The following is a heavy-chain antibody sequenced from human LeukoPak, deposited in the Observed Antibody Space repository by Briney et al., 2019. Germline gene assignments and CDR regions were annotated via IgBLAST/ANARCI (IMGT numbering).Heavy chain of an antibody. V-gene: IGHV3-21*01. CDR3: ARDLLAVGATD. J-gene: IGHJ4*02. Sequence: GGSLRLSCAASGFTFSSYSMNWVRQAPGKGLEWVSSISSSSSYIYYADSVKGRFTISRDNAKNSLYLQMNSPRAEDTAVYYCARDLLAVGATDWGQGTLVTVSS. D-gene: IGHD1-26*01. CDR2: ISSSSSYI. CDR1: GFTFSSYS.